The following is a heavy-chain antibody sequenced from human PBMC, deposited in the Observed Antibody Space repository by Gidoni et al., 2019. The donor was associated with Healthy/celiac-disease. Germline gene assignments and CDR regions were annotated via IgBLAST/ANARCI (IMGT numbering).Heavy chain of an antibody. J-gene: IGHJ5*02. V-gene: IGHV1-69*01. CDR3: ARGVYYDSSGYLNWFDP. Sequence: QVQLVQSGAEVKKPGSSVTVSCTASAVPFIRYAVSWVRQGPGQGLEWMGGIIPSIGTANYAQKFQGRVTITADEATSTADRELSSLRCEDTAVYYCARGVYYDSSGYLNWFDPWGQGTLVTVSS. D-gene: IGHD3-22*01. CDR1: AVPFIRYA. CDR2: IIPSIGTA.